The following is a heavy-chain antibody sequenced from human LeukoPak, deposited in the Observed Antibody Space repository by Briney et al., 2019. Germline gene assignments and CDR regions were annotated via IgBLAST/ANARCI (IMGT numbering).Heavy chain of an antibody. CDR2: IYYSGST. D-gene: IGHD6-13*01. CDR1: GGSISSYY. Sequence: PSETLSLTCTVSGGSISSYYWSWIRQPPGKGLEWIGYIYYSGSTNYNPSLKSRVTISVDTSKSQFSLKLSSVTAADTAVYYCARASGSSWYLPTVYRPVGFDYWGQGTLVTVSS. V-gene: IGHV4-59*01. CDR3: ARASGSSWYLPTVYRPVGFDY. J-gene: IGHJ4*02.